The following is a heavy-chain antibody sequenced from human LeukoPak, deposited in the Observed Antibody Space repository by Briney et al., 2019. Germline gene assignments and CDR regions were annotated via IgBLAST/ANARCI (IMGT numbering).Heavy chain of an antibody. V-gene: IGHV5-51*01. CDR1: GYSFTSYW. CDR3: ARRVEYSSSSDWFDP. J-gene: IGHJ5*02. D-gene: IGHD6-6*01. Sequence: GESLKISCKGSGYSFTSYWIGWVRQMPGKGLEGMGVIYPGDSDTRYSPSFQGPVTISADKSISPAYLQWSSLKASDTARYYCARRVEYSSSSDWFDPWGQGTLVTVSS. CDR2: IYPGDSDT.